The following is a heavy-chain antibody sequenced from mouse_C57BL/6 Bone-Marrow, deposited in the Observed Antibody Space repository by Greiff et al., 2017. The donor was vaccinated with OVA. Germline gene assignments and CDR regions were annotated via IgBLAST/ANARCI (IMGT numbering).Heavy chain of an antibody. Sequence: DVQLQESGGGLVKPGGSLKLSCAASGFTFSSYTMSWVRQTPEKRLEWVATISGGGGNTYYPDSVKGRFTISRDNAKNTLYLQMSSLRSEDTALYYCARELPPYAMDYWGQGTSVTVSS. CDR3: ARELPPYAMDY. CDR2: ISGGGGNT. J-gene: IGHJ4*01. V-gene: IGHV5-9*04. D-gene: IGHD2-12*01. CDR1: GFTFSSYT.